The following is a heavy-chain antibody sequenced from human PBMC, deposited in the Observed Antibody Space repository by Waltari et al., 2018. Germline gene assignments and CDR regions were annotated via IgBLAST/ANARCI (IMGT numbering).Heavy chain of an antibody. D-gene: IGHD3-22*01. CDR1: GFTFGDYA. Sequence: EVQLVESGGGLVQPGRSLRLSCTASGFTFGDYAMSWFRKAPGKGLGWVGFSRRSAYGVTTEGAAAGTGRFTVSSDDSKGIAELQRNSLKTEDTAVYYCTQVYDESSGYYYYYCRDVCGQETTVTGSS. CDR3: TQVYDESSGYYYYYCRDV. J-gene: IGHJ6*02. V-gene: IGHV3-49*03. CDR2: SRRSAYGVTT.